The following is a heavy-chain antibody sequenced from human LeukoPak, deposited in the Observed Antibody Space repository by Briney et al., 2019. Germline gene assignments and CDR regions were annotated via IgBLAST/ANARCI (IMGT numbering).Heavy chain of an antibody. J-gene: IGHJ5*02. D-gene: IGHD1-26*01. CDR2: INHSGST. CDR1: VGSFSGYY. CDR3: ARSDGIVGEEAWFDP. Sequence: SETLSLTCAVYVGSFSGYYWSWIRQPPGKGLEWIGEINHSGSTNYNSSLKSRVTISVDTSKNQFSLKLSSVTAADTAVYFCARSDGIVGEEAWFDPWGQGTLVTVSS. V-gene: IGHV4-34*01.